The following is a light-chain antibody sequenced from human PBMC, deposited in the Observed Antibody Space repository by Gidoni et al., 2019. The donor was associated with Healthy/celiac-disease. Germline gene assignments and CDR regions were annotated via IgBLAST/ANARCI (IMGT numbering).Light chain of an antibody. CDR1: QSVSSSY. Sequence: EIVLTQSPGTLSLSPGERATLSCRASQSVSSSYLAWYQQKPGQAPRLLIYGASSRATGIPDRFSRSGSGTDFTLTISRLEPEDFAVYYCQQYGSSLLTFXPXTKVDIK. CDR3: QQYGSSLLT. J-gene: IGKJ3*01. V-gene: IGKV3-20*01. CDR2: GAS.